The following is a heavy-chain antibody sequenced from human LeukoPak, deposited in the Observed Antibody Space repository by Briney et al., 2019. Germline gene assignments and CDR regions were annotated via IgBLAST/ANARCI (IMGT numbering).Heavy chain of an antibody. V-gene: IGHV4-39*02. CDR3: ARDTLY. CDR1: GASVSGSAYY. J-gene: IGHJ4*02. Sequence: PSETLSLTCTVSGASVSGSAYYWGWIRQPPGKGLEWVGNIYYSGSTYYNESLESRVTISIDTSKNQFSLKLNSVTAADTAMYYCARDTLYWGQGTLVTVSS. CDR2: IYYSGST.